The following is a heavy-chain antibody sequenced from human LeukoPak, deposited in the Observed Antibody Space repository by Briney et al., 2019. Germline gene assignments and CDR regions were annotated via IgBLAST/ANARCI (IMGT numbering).Heavy chain of an antibody. CDR2: IIPIFGTA. J-gene: IGHJ4*02. V-gene: IGHV1-69*05. D-gene: IGHD2-2*01. CDR3: ARTYCSSTSCLDYAIDY. Sequence: SVKVSCKASGGTFSSYAISWLRQAPGQGLEWMGRIIPIFGTANYAQKFQGRVTITTDESTSTAYMELSRLRSEDTAVYYCARTYCSSTSCLDYAIDYWGQGTLVTVSS. CDR1: GGTFSSYA.